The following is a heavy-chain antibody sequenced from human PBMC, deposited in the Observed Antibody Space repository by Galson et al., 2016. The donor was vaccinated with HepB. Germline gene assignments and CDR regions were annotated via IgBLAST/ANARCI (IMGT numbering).Heavy chain of an antibody. CDR1: GYTFTRYP. V-gene: IGHV1-3*01. Sequence: SVKVSCKASGYTFTRYPIHWVRQAPGQSLEWMGWINAGIGGTKYSQKFQGKVTITRDTSASTAYMELSSLTSEDTAMYYCARDGETYPDFGYWGQGTLVTVSS. CDR2: INAGIGGT. CDR3: ARDGETYPDFGY. J-gene: IGHJ4*02.